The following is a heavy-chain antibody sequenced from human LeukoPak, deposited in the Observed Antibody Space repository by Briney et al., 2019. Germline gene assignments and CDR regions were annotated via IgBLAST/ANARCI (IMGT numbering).Heavy chain of an antibody. J-gene: IGHJ3*02. V-gene: IGHV5-51*01. D-gene: IGHD6-19*01. CDR3: SRRSKSYSSGWYDAFDM. CDR1: GYSFTNYW. Sequence: GESLKISCKGSGYSFTNYWIGRVRQMPGKGLEWMGIIYPDDSDTRNSPSFQGQVTISADKSISTAYLQWSSLKASHTATYYCSRRSKSYSSGWYDAFDMWGQGTMVTVSS. CDR2: IYPDDSDT.